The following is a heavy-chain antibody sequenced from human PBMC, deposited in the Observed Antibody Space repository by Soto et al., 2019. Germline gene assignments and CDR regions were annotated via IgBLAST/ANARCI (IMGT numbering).Heavy chain of an antibody. Sequence: LRLSCAASGFTFSSYAMSWVRQAPGKGLEWVSAIGGSDNRTYYADSVKGRFTISRDNSKNTLYLQMSSLRADDTAVYYCAPMGVWGQGTTVTVSS. CDR2: IGGSDNRT. J-gene: IGHJ6*02. V-gene: IGHV3-23*01. CDR1: GFTFSSYA. CDR3: APMGV.